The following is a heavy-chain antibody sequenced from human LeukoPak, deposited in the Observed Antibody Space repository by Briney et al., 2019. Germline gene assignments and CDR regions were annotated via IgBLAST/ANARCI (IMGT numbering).Heavy chain of an antibody. V-gene: IGHV3-23*01. CDR1: GFTFSSYA. CDR2: ISGSGGST. CDR3: APGRLSVAGFDY. J-gene: IGHJ4*02. Sequence: GGALRLSCAACGFTFSSYAMSWVRQAPGKGLEWGSAISGSGGSTYYADSVKGGFTISSDNSQSTLYLPMYNLRPEDTAVYHCAPGRLSVAGFDYWGQGMLVTVSS. D-gene: IGHD6-19*01.